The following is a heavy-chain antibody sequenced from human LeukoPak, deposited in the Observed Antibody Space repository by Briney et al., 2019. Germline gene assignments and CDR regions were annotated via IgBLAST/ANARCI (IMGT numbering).Heavy chain of an antibody. J-gene: IGHJ6*03. Sequence: PSETLSLTCAVYGGSFSGYYWNWIRQPPGKGLEWIGEINHSGSTNYNPSLKSRVTISVDTSKNQFSLKLSSVTAADTAVYYCARGLSLHYDSSGHPKPYYYMDVWGKGTRVTVSS. CDR3: ARGLSLHYDSSGHPKPYYYMDV. CDR2: INHSGST. V-gene: IGHV4-34*01. CDR1: GGSFSGYY. D-gene: IGHD3-22*01.